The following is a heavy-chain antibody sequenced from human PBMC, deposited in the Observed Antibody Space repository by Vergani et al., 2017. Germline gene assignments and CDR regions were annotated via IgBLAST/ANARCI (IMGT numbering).Heavy chain of an antibody. CDR2: ISSSSSYI. J-gene: IGHJ4*02. Sequence: EVQLVESGGGLVKPGGSLRLSCAASGFIFSTYSMNWVRQAPGKGLEWVSSISSSSSYIYYADSVKGRFTISRDNAKNSLYLQMNSLRAEETAVYYCAKQHYGGTVTYFDYWGQGTLVTVSS. D-gene: IGHD4-23*01. V-gene: IGHV3-21*01. CDR1: GFIFSTYS. CDR3: AKQHYGGTVTYFDY.